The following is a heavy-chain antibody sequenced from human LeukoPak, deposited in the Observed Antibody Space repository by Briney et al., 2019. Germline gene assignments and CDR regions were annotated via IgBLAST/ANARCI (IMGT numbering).Heavy chain of an antibody. V-gene: IGHV3-30-3*01. J-gene: IGHJ3*02. D-gene: IGHD4-17*01. CDR2: ISYDGSNK. CDR3: ARDSPDYGAYQDI. Sequence: GGSLRLSCAASGCTFSSYAKHWVRQAPGKGLKWVAVISYDGSNKYYADSVKGRFTISRDNSKNTLYLQMNSLRAEDTAVYYCARDSPDYGAYQDIWGQGTMVTVSS. CDR1: GCTFSSYA.